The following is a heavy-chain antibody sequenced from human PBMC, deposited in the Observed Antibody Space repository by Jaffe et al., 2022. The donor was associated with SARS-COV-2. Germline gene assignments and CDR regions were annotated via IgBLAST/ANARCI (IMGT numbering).Heavy chain of an antibody. J-gene: IGHJ6*02. CDR3: ARGGNTKPQYNWNDEGGEKSYYYGMDV. CDR1: GGSFSGYY. Sequence: QVQLQQWGAGLLKPSETLSLTCAVYGGSFSGYYWSWIRQPPGKGLEWIGEINHSGSTNYNPSLKSRVTISVDTSKNQFSLKLSSVTAADTAVYYCARGGNTKPQYNWNDEGGEKSYYYGMDVWGQGTTVTVSS. CDR2: INHSGST. V-gene: IGHV4-34*01. D-gene: IGHD1-20*01.